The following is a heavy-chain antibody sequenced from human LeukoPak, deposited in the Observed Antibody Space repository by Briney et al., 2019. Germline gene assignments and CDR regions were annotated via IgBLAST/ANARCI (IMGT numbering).Heavy chain of an antibody. J-gene: IGHJ4*02. CDR2: IIPIFGTA. CDR3: ARSLGNIPYYFDY. D-gene: IGHD1/OR15-1a*01. V-gene: IGHV1-69*06. CDR1: GGTFSSYA. Sequence: ASVKVSCKASGGTFSSYAISWVRQAPGQGIEWMGGIIPIFGTANYAQKFQGRVTITADKSTSTAYMELSSLRSEDTAVYYCARSLGNIPYYFDYWGQGTLVTVSS.